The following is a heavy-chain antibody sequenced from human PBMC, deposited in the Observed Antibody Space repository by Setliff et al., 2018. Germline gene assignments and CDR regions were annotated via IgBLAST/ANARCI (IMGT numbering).Heavy chain of an antibody. CDR1: GFTFTDYL. J-gene: IGHJ4*02. V-gene: IGHV1-2*02. D-gene: IGHD3-16*01. CDR2: INLNTGNI. CDR3: ARDILALGDITLFDY. Sequence: ASVKVSCKASGFTFTDYLMNWMRQAPEQGLEWMGRINLNTGNIFYAQEFQGRVTLTRDTSISTAYMELTGLKYDDTAIYYCARDILALGDITLFDYWGQGTLVTVSS.